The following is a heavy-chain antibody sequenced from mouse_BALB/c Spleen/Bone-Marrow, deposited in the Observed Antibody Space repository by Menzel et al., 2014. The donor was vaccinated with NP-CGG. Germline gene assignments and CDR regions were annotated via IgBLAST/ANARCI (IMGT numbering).Heavy chain of an antibody. CDR1: GFDFSRYW. J-gene: IGHJ1*01. CDR2: INPESSTI. V-gene: IGHV4-1*02. D-gene: IGHD1-1*01. CDR3: ARLNYYGNLFV. Sequence: EVQLVESGGGLVQPGGSLKLSCAASGFDFSRYWMSWVRQAQGKGLEWIGEINPESSTINYTPSLKDKFIISRDNAKNTLYLQMSKVRSEDTALYYCARLNYYGNLFVWGAGTTVTVSS.